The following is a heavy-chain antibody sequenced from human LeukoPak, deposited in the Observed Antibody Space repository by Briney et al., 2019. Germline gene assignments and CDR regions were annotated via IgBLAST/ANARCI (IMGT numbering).Heavy chain of an antibody. CDR1: GFNFNNVW. CDR3: TTRVVTTNDY. V-gene: IGHV3-15*01. D-gene: IGHD2-21*02. CDR2: VKKISEGVTT. Sequence: PGGSLRLSCEASGFNFNNVWMNWVRQAPGKGLEWVGRVKKISEGVTTDYPAPVKGRFTVSRDDSKSTLYFQMNSLKTEDTAVYYCTTRVVTTNDYWGQGTLVTVSS. J-gene: IGHJ4*02.